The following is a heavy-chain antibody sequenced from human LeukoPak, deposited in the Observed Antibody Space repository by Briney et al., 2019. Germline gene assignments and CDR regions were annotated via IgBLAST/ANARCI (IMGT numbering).Heavy chain of an antibody. V-gene: IGHV3-74*01. CDR1: GFTFSSRW. Sequence: GGSLRLSGVASGFTFSSRWMHWVRQAPGKGLVWVSIINTDGSTTRYADFVEGRFTISRDNARNTLYLEMNSLRVEDTAVYFCARDISRTMDVWGQGTTVTV. J-gene: IGHJ6*02. D-gene: IGHD2/OR15-2a*01. CDR3: ARDISRTMDV. CDR2: INTDGSTT.